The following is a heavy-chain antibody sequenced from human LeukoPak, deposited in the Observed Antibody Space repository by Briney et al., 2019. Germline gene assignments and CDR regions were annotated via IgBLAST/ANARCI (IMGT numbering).Heavy chain of an antibody. J-gene: IGHJ4*02. CDR2: ITGIDGST. D-gene: IGHD2-2*01. CDR1: GFTFGSYA. CDR3: AKGRVVPALLSYFDY. V-gene: IGHV3-23*01. Sequence: GGSLRPSCATSGFTFGSYAMTWVRQAPGKGLEWVAGITGIDGSTYYADSVKGRFTISRDNSKNTLYLQMNSLRGEDTAAYYCAKGRVVPALLSYFDYWGQGTLVTVSS.